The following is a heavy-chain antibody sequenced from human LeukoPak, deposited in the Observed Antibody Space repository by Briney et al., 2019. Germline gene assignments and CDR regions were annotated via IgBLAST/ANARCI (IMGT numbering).Heavy chain of an antibody. CDR1: GFIFSNND. CDR3: ARGAAYSD. CDR2: ISSRGVTI. D-gene: IGHD2-15*01. Sequence: GGSLRLSCAASGFIFSNNDMHWVRQAPGKRLEWISYISSRGVTISYADSVKGRFTISRDSAKNSLYLQMNSLRAEDTAVYYCARGAAYSDWGQGTLVTVSS. V-gene: IGHV3-48*03. J-gene: IGHJ4*02.